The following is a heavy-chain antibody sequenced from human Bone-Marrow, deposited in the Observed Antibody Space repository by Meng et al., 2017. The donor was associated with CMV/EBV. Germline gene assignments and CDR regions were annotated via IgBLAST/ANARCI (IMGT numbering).Heavy chain of an antibody. D-gene: IGHD4-17*01. CDR2: IYWNDDK. CDR1: GFSLSTSGVG. V-gene: IGHV2-5*01. Sequence: SGHTLVKPTQTLTLTCTFSGFSLSTSGVGVGWIRQPPGKALEWLALIYWNDDKRYSPSLKSRLTITKDTSKNQVVLTMTNMDPVDTATYYFAHRDHMTTVTTRLDYWGQGTLVTVSS. CDR3: AHRDHMTTVTTRLDY. J-gene: IGHJ4*02.